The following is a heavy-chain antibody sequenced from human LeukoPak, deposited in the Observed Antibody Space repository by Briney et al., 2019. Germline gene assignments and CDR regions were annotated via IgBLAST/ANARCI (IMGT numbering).Heavy chain of an antibody. D-gene: IGHD6-13*01. J-gene: IGHJ4*02. CDR2: IYNSGST. Sequence: SETLSLTCTVSGGSISSYYWSWIRQPAGKELQWIGDIYNSGSTNYNPSLKGRVTLSVATSKHQSSLLLSSVTAADPAVYYCARGAFLVTAPGLYYFDYWGQGTLVAVSS. V-gene: IGHV4-4*07. CDR1: GGSISSYY. CDR3: ARGAFLVTAPGLYYFDY.